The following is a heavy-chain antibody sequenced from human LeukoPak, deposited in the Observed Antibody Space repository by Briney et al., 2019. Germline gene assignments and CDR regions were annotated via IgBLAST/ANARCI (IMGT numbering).Heavy chain of an antibody. V-gene: IGHV4-59*08. CDR3: ARYYGSGSLSESYYFDY. J-gene: IGHJ4*02. D-gene: IGHD3-10*01. CDR1: GGSISSYY. CDR2: IYYSGST. Sequence: SETLSLTCTVSGGSISSYYWGWIRQPPGKGLEWIVYIYYSGSTNYNPSLKSRVTISVDTSKNQFSLKLSSVTAADTAVYYCARYYGSGSLSESYYFDYWGQGTLVTVSS.